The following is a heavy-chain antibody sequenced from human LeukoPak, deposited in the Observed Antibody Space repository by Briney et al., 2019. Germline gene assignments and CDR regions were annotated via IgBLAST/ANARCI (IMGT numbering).Heavy chain of an antibody. CDR1: GGSISSGSYY. CDR2: IYTSGST. D-gene: IGHD6-19*01. CDR3: ARDRLSRYYYGMDV. V-gene: IGHV4-61*02. J-gene: IGHJ6*02. Sequence: PSETLSLTCTVSGGSISSGSYYWSWIRQPAGKGLEWIGRIYTSGSTNYNPSLKSRVTISVDTSKNQFSLKLSSVTAADTAVYYCARDRLSRYYYGMDVWGQGTTVTVSS.